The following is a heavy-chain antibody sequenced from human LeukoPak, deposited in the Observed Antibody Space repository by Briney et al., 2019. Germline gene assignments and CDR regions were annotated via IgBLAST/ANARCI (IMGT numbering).Heavy chain of an antibody. CDR1: GFTFSSYA. Sequence: GGSLRLPCAASGFTFSSYAMSWVRQAPGKGLEWVSAISGSGGSTYYADSVKGRFTISRDNSKNTLYLQRNSLRAEDTAVYYWAKEPNGYSYGYPYYFDYWGQGTLVTVSS. D-gene: IGHD5-18*01. J-gene: IGHJ4*02. V-gene: IGHV3-23*01. CDR3: AKEPNGYSYGYPYYFDY. CDR2: ISGSGGST.